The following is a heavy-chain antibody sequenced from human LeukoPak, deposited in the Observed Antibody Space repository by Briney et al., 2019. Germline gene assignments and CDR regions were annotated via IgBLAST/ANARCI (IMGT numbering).Heavy chain of an antibody. Sequence: GGSLRLSCAASGFTVSSNYMSWVRQAPGKGLEWVSVIYSGGSTYYADSVKGRFTISRDNSKNTLYLQMNSLRAEDTAVYYCARAPPYCGGDCYWFDYWGQGTLVTVSS. CDR1: GFTVSSNY. D-gene: IGHD2-21*02. V-gene: IGHV3-66*01. J-gene: IGHJ4*02. CDR2: IYSGGST. CDR3: ARAPPYCGGDCYWFDY.